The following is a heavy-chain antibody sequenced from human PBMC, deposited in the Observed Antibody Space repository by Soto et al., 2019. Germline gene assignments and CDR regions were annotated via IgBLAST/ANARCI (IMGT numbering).Heavy chain of an antibody. CDR1: GGSISTSAYY. Sequence: SETLSLTCTVSGGSISTSAYYWGWIRQPPGKGLEWIGTIYYSGTSYHNPSLKSRVTISVDRSKNQFSLKLSSVTAADTAVYYCARAGGLGAVAVDYWGQGTLVTVSS. CDR3: ARAGGLGAVAVDY. CDR2: IYYSGTS. V-gene: IGHV4-39*07. J-gene: IGHJ4*02. D-gene: IGHD6-19*01.